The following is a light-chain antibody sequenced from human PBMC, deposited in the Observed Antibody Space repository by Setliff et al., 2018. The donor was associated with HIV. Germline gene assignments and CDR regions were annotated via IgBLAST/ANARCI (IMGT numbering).Light chain of an antibody. J-gene: IGLJ1*01. CDR1: SSNIGAGYD. Sequence: GQRVTISCTGSSSNIGAGYDVHWYQQLPGTAPKLLIYGNSNRPSGVPDRFSASKSGTSASLAIAGLQAEDEADYYCQSYDSSLSGYVFGTGTKVTVL. CDR3: QSYDSSLSGYV. V-gene: IGLV1-40*01. CDR2: GNS.